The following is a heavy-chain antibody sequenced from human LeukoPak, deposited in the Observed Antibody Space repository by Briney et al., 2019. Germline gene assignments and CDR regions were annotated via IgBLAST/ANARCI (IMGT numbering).Heavy chain of an antibody. D-gene: IGHD2-2*01. CDR3: ARGEYQLPQGN. J-gene: IGHJ4*02. V-gene: IGHV3-53*05. CDR1: GFTVSGNC. CDR2: IYSGGST. Sequence: PGGSLRLSCAAFGFTVSGNCMSWVRQAPGKGLEWVSVIYSGGSTYYADSVKGRFTISRDNSKNTLYLQMNSLRAEDTAVYYCARGEYQLPQGNWGQGTLVTVSS.